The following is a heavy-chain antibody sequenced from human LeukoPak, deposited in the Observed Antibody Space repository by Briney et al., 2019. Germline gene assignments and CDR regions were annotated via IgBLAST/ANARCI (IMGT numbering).Heavy chain of an antibody. CDR3: ARQTGSGLFTLP. CDR1: GVSISSSNSY. J-gene: IGHJ4*02. D-gene: IGHD3/OR15-3a*01. Sequence: PSETLSLTCTVSGVSISSSNSYWGWIRQPPGKGLEWIGSIYYTGNTYYNASLKSRVTISIDTSKNQISLRLTSVTATDTAMYYCARQTGSGLFTLPGGQGTLVTVSS. V-gene: IGHV4-39*01. CDR2: IYYTGNT.